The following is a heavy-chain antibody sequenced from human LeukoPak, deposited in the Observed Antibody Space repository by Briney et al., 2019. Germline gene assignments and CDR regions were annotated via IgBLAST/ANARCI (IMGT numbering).Heavy chain of an antibody. Sequence: GGSLRLSCAASGFTFTSNGMYWVRQAPGKGLGWVAFILYDGSNKYYADSVKGRFTISRDNSKNTLYLQMNSLRAEDTAVYYCARGFYDYVWGELGYWGQGTRVTVSS. CDR1: GFTFTSNG. D-gene: IGHD3-16*01. CDR2: ILYDGSNK. CDR3: ARGFYDYVWGELGY. J-gene: IGHJ4*02. V-gene: IGHV3-30*02.